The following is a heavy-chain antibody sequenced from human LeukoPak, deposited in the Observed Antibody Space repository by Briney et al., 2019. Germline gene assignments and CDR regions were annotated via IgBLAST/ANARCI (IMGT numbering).Heavy chain of an antibody. Sequence: GGSLRLSCAASGFTFSSYAMSWVRQAPGKGLKWVSAISGSGGSTYYADSVKGRFTISRDNSKNTLYLQMNSLRAEDTAVYYCTTDWASYGGNSDYWGQGTLVTVSS. CDR2: ISGSGGST. CDR3: TTDWASYGGNSDY. D-gene: IGHD4-23*01. V-gene: IGHV3-23*01. CDR1: GFTFSSYA. J-gene: IGHJ4*02.